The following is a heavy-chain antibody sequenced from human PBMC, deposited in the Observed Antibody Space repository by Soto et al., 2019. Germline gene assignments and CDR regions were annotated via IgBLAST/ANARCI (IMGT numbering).Heavy chain of an antibody. V-gene: IGHV1-2*02. CDR1: GYSFTDYY. Sequence: ASVKVSCKASGYSFTDYYMHWVRLAPGQGLEWMGWINPKSGGTNYAEKFEGRVTMTRDTSITTAYMELSRLSSDDTAVYYCARDPPITMVRGVPYQWGQGTLVTVSS. CDR2: INPKSGGT. CDR3: ARDPPITMVRGVPYQ. D-gene: IGHD3-10*01. J-gene: IGHJ4*02.